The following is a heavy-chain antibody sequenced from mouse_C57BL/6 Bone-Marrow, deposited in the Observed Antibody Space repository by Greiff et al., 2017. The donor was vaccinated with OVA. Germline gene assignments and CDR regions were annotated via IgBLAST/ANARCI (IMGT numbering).Heavy chain of an antibody. CDR1: GFSLTSYG. CDR2: IWSGGST. D-gene: IGHD1-1*01. CDR3: ARRYYYGRDYYAMDY. Sequence: VQGVESGPGLVQPSQSLSITCTVSGFSLTSYGVHWVRQSPGKGLEWLGVIWSGGSTDYNAAFISRLSISKDNSKSQVFFKMNSLQADDTAIYYCARRYYYGRDYYAMDYWGQGTSVTVSS. V-gene: IGHV2-2*01. J-gene: IGHJ4*01.